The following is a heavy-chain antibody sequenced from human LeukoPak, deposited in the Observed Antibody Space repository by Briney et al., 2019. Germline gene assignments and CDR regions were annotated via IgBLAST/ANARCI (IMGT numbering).Heavy chain of an antibody. CDR1: GFTFSSYG. J-gene: IGHJ6*02. CDR3: ARDLDPGSYYNYYYYGMDV. D-gene: IGHD3-10*01. Sequence: PGGSLRLSCAASGFTFSSYGMHWVRQAPGKGLEWVAVIWYDGSNKYYADSVNGRFTISRDNSKNTLYLQTNSLRAEDTAVYYCARDLDPGSYYNYYYYGMDVWGQGTTVTVSS. V-gene: IGHV3-33*01. CDR2: IWYDGSNK.